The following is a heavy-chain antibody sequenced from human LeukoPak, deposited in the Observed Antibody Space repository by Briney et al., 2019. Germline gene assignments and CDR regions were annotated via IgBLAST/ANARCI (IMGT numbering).Heavy chain of an antibody. CDR3: ARRTITRSNYYGMDV. J-gene: IGHJ6*02. CDR2: ISSSSSTI. CDR1: GFTFSSYS. Sequence: GGSLRLSCAASGFTFSSYSMNWVRQAPGKGLEWVSYISSSSSTIYYADSVKGRFTISRDNAKNSLYLQMNSLRAEDTAVYYCARRTITRSNYYGMDVWGQGTTVTVSS. V-gene: IGHV3-48*04. D-gene: IGHD3-9*01.